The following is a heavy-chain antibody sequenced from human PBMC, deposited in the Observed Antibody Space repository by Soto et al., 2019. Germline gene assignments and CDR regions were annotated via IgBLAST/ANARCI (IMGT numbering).Heavy chain of an antibody. J-gene: IGHJ4*02. CDR3: ARDFAYFDS. V-gene: IGHV4-61*01. Sequence: SETLSLTCTVSGGSFKSGSYSWSWIRQPPGKGLEWIGYVYHTGRTSYNPSLKSRVSISMDTSKNRFSLNLDSVTAADTAVYFCARDFAYFDSWGQGTLVTVSS. D-gene: IGHD3-3*01. CDR1: GGSFKSGSYS. CDR2: VYHTGRT.